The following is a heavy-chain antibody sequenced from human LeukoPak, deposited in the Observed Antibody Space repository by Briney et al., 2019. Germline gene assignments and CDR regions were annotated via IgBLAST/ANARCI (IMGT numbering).Heavy chain of an antibody. CDR2: VYSGGST. J-gene: IGHJ3*02. D-gene: IGHD5-24*01. Sequence: GGSLRLSCTASGFTVSSDCMSWVRQAPGKGLEWVSVVYSGGSTNYAGSVKGRFTISRDNSKKTLYLQMNSLRAEDTAVYYCARVDGYNFDAFDIWGQGTMVTVSS. CDR3: ARVDGYNFDAFDI. CDR1: GFTVSSDC. V-gene: IGHV3-53*01.